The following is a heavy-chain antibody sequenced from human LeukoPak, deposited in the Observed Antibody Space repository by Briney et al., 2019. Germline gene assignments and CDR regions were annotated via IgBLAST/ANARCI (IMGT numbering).Heavy chain of an antibody. D-gene: IGHD3-10*01. Sequence: PGGSLRLSCAASGFTFSSYSMNWVRQAPGKGLEWVSSITPTTNYINYADSVKGRSTISRDNAKNLQYLQINSLRAEDKAVYYCVKILGDNGYGSGYFDHWGQGILVTVSS. J-gene: IGHJ4*02. CDR3: VKILGDNGYGSGYFDH. CDR1: GFTFSSYS. V-gene: IGHV3-21*01. CDR2: ITPTTNYI.